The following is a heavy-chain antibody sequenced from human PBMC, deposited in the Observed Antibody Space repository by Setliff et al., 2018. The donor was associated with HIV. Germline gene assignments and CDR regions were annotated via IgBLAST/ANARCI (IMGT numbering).Heavy chain of an antibody. CDR2: INPNTGAT. CDR3: ARGPVGGTVDY. D-gene: IGHD1-26*01. Sequence: ASVNVSCKASGCTFTDYYMHWVRQAPGQGLEWMGWINPNTGATNYAQTFQGRVTVTRDTSIRTAYMDLSSLRSDDTALYYCARGPVGGTVDYWGQGTLVTVSS. J-gene: IGHJ4*02. V-gene: IGHV1-2*02. CDR1: GCTFTDYY.